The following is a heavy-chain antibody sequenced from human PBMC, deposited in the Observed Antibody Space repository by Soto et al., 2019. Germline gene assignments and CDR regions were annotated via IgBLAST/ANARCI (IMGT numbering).Heavy chain of an antibody. J-gene: IGHJ6*02. V-gene: IGHV1-46*01. D-gene: IGHD6-19*01. Sequence: ASVKVSCKASGYTFTSSYMHWVRHAPGQGLEWMGIINPSGGSTSYAQKFQGRVTMTRDTSTSTVYMELSSLRSEDTAVYYCARDLVSSGWYNYYYGMDVWGQGTTVTVSS. CDR2: INPSGGST. CDR1: GYTFTSSY. CDR3: ARDLVSSGWYNYYYGMDV.